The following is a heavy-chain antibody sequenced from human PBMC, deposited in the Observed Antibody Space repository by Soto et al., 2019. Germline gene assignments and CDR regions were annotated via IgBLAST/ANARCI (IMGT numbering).Heavy chain of an antibody. CDR1: GFTXNSSA. J-gene: IGHJ4*02. CDR2: VVVGSGNT. CDR3: AASVRRLFDY. Sequence: SVKVSCKASGFTXNSSAMQWVRQARGQRLEWIGWVVVGSGNTNYAQKFQERVTITRDMSTSTAYMELSSLRSEDTAVYYCAASVRRLFDYWGQGTLVTVSS. V-gene: IGHV1-58*02.